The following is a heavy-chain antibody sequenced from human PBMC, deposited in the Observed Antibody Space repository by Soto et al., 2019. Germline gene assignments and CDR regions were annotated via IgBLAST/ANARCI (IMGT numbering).Heavy chain of an antibody. V-gene: IGHV3-7*03. CDR2: IPQEGSDG. J-gene: IGHJ6*02. D-gene: IGHD2-21*02. CDR1: GGSFSGYY. CDR3: ARDQLILPAHDFFYGSDV. Sequence: ETLSLTCAVYGGSFSGYYWTWVRQAPGKGLEWVAKIPQEGSDGHYVDSVKGRFTISRDNAKNSVYLQMNSLRAEDTAVYYCARDQLILPAHDFFYGSDVWGQGAKVTVSS.